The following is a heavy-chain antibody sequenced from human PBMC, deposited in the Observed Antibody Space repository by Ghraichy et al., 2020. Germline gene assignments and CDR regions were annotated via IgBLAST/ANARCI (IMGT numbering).Heavy chain of an antibody. CDR2: IDSGGNT. J-gene: IGHJ4*02. CDR1: GFTVSSSY. D-gene: IGHD3-3*01. Sequence: GGSLRLSCAASGFTVSSSYMSWVRQVPGKGLEWVSLIDSGGNTYYADSVKGRFTISRDNSKNSLYLHMNSLRAEDTAVYYCARSGSGGDFDYWGQGTLVTVS. V-gene: IGHV3-53*01. CDR3: ARSGSGGDFDY.